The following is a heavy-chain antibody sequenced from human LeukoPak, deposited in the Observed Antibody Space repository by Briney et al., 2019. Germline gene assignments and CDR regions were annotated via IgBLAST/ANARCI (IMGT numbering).Heavy chain of an antibody. CDR3: ATAVASSSGWYADY. CDR2: IWYDGSNK. Sequence: GRSLRLSCAASGFTFRSYGMHWVRQAPGKGLEWVSVIWYDGSNKYSADSVKGRFTVSRDNSKNTLYLQMNSLRAEDTAVYYCATAVASSSGWYADYWGQGTLVTVSS. J-gene: IGHJ4*02. CDR1: GFTFRSYG. D-gene: IGHD6-19*01. V-gene: IGHV3-33*01.